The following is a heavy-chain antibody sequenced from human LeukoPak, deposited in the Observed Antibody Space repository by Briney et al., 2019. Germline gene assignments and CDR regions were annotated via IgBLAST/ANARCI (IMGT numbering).Heavy chain of an antibody. CDR2: INHSGST. V-gene: IGHV4-34*01. Sequence: SETLSLTCAVYGGSFSGYYWSWIRQPPGKGLEWIGEINHSGSTNYNPSLKSRVTISVDTSKNQFSLKLSSVTAADTAVYYCARGPGIAVAGKWGQGTLVTVFS. J-gene: IGHJ4*02. CDR1: GGSFSGYY. D-gene: IGHD6-19*01. CDR3: ARGPGIAVAGK.